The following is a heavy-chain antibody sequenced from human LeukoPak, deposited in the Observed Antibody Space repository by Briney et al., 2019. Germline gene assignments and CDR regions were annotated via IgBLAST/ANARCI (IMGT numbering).Heavy chain of an antibody. J-gene: IGHJ4*02. CDR3: AKGLLGYCSGGSCGFDL. V-gene: IGHV3-9*03. Sequence: PGGPLRLSCAASGFTFGDYAMYWVRQAPGKGLEWVSTITWNSGNIAYADSVKGRFTISRDNAKSSLYLQMNSLRDEDMALYYCAKGLLGYCSGGSCGFDLWGQGTLVTVSS. D-gene: IGHD2-15*01. CDR2: ITWNSGNI. CDR1: GFTFGDYA.